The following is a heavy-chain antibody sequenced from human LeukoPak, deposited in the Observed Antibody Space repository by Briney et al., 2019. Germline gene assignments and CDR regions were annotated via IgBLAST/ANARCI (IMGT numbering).Heavy chain of an antibody. CDR1: RYTFTSYY. CDR3: AKDWQDRRTGIAAAGMLNWFDP. CDR2: INPSGGST. V-gene: IGHV1-46*01. D-gene: IGHD6-13*01. Sequence: GASVKVSCKASRYTFTSYYMHWVRQAPGQGLEWMGIINPSGGSTSYAQKFQGRVTMTRDTSTSTVYMELSSLRAEDTAVYYCAKDWQDRRTGIAAAGMLNWFDPWGQGTLVTVSS. J-gene: IGHJ5*02.